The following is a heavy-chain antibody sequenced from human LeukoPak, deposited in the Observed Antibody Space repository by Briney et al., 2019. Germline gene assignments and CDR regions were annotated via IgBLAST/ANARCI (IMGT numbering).Heavy chain of an antibody. J-gene: IGHJ6*03. V-gene: IGHV3-48*03. Sequence: GGSLRLSCAASGLTFSSYEMNWVRQAPGKGLEWVSYISSSGSTIYYADSVKGRFTISRDNSKNTLYLQMNSLRAEDTAVYYCAKPITGYKFRGYMDVWGKGTTVTVSS. D-gene: IGHD5-24*01. CDR3: AKPITGYKFRGYMDV. CDR1: GLTFSSYE. CDR2: ISSSGSTI.